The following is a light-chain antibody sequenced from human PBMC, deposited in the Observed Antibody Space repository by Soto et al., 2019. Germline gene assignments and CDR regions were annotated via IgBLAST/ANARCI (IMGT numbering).Light chain of an antibody. V-gene: IGLV2-14*01. Sequence: QAASVSGSPGQSITISCTGTSSDVGYFNYVSWYQQHPGKAPKLMIYEVSNRPSGVSNRFSGSKSGNTASLTISGLQAEDEADYYCSSYTGSDSWVFGGGTKLTVL. J-gene: IGLJ3*02. CDR3: SSYTGSDSWV. CDR2: EVS. CDR1: SSDVGYFNY.